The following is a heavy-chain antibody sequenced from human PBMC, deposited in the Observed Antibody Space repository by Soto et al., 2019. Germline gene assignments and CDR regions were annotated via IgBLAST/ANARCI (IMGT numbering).Heavy chain of an antibody. J-gene: IGHJ4*02. CDR1: GYTFTSYG. CDR3: ARTTGGIQLWLPDY. CDR2: ISAYNGNT. V-gene: IGHV1-18*04. Sequence: ASVKVSCKASGYTFTSYGISWVRQAPGQGLEWMGWISAYNGNTNYAQKLKGRVTMTTDTSTSTAYMELRSLRSDDTAVYYCARTTGGIQLWLPDYWGQGTLVTVSS. D-gene: IGHD5-18*01.